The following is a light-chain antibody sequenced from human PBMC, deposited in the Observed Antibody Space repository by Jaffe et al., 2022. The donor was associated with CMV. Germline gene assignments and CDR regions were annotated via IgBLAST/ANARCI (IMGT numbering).Light chain of an antibody. Sequence: QSVLTQPPSVSGAPGQRVTISCTGSSSNIGAGYDVHWYQQLPGTAPKFIMFSNNNRPSGVPDRFSGSKSGTSASLAITGLQVEDEADYYCQSYDSSLTWVFGGGTKLTVL. V-gene: IGLV1-40*01. J-gene: IGLJ3*02. CDR1: SSNIGAGYD. CDR2: SNN. CDR3: QSYDSSLTWV.